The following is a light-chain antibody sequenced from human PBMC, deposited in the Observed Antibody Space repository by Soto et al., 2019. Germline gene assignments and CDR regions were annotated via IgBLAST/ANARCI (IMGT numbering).Light chain of an antibody. J-gene: IGKJ2*01. V-gene: IGKV1-5*03. CDR1: QSISTW. Sequence: DIQMTQSPSTLSASVGDRVTITCRARQSISTWLAWYQHKPGKAPNLLIYKASNLESGVPSRFSGSGYGTEFTLTISSLQPDDFTTYYCQQYDSYPYTFGQGTKVDIK. CDR2: KAS. CDR3: QQYDSYPYT.